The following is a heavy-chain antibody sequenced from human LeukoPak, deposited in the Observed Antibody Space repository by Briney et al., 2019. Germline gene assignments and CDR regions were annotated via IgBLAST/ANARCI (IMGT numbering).Heavy chain of an antibody. CDR3: ARGRRRRTGFDYRIRSDYYYYYGMDV. CDR1: GGSFSGYY. CDR2: INHSGSS. V-gene: IGHV4-34*01. D-gene: IGHD4-11*01. J-gene: IGHJ6*02. Sequence: SETLSLTCAVYGGSFSGYYWSWIRQPPGKGLEWIGEINHSGSSNYNPSLKSRVTISVDTSKNQFSLKPSSVTAADTAVYYCARGRRRRTGFDYRIRSDYYYYYGMDVWGQGTTVTVSS.